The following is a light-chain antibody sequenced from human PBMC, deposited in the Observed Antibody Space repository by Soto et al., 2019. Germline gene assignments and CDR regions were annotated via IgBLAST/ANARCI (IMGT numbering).Light chain of an antibody. CDR2: DAS. CDR1: QDISNY. CDR3: HQYDNLPYT. V-gene: IGKV1-33*01. J-gene: IGKJ2*01. Sequence: DIQMTQSPSSLSASVGDRVTITCQASQDISNYLNWYQQKPGKAPKLLIYDASNLETGVPSRFSGSGSGTDFTFTIRSLQPEDIATYYCHQYDNLPYTFGQGSKLEIK.